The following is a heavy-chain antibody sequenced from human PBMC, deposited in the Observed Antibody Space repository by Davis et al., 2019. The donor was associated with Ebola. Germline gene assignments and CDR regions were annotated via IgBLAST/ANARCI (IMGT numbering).Heavy chain of an antibody. Sequence: PGGSLRLSCAASGFTFSSYAMHWVRQAPGKGLEWVAVISYDGSNKYYADSVKGRFTISRDNSKNTLYLQMNSLRAEDTAVYYCAKGGGLDWGQGTLVTVSS. J-gene: IGHJ4*02. CDR3: AKGGGLD. V-gene: IGHV3-30-3*01. CDR1: GFTFSSYA. CDR2: ISYDGSNK.